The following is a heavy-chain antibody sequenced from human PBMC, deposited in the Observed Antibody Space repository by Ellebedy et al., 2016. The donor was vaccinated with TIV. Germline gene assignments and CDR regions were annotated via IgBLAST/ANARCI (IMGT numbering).Heavy chain of an antibody. J-gene: IGHJ5*02. Sequence: MPGGSLRLSCTVSGYSISSAYCWGWIRQPPGKGLEWIGSICRSGTTYYNPSLKSRVIVSVDTSKNQFSLRLTSVTAADTAVYYCARDEAITVRFDPWGRGTLVTVSS. V-gene: IGHV4-38-2*02. CDR2: ICRSGTT. CDR3: ARDEAITVRFDP. D-gene: IGHD3-16*01. CDR1: GYSISSAYC.